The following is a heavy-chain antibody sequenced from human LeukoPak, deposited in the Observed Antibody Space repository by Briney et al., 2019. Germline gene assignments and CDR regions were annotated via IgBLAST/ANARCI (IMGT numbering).Heavy chain of an antibody. D-gene: IGHD3-10*01. J-gene: IGHJ4*02. CDR2: ISYGGSNK. CDR1: GFTFSSYG. V-gene: IGHV3-30*18. CDR3: AKDRGSGSYYGSDY. Sequence: GGSLRLSCAASGFTFSSYGMHWVRQAPGKGLEWVAVISYGGSNKYYADSVKGRFTISRANSKNTLYLQMNSLRAEDTAVYYCAKDRGSGSYYGSDYWGQGTLVTVSS.